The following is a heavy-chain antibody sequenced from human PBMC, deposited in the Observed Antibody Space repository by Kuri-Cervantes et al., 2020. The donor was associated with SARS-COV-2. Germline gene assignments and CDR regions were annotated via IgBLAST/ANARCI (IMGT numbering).Heavy chain of an antibody. D-gene: IGHD3-22*01. Sequence: SETLSLTCTVSGGSISNGSFYWGWIRQPPGRGLEWIGNIYYSGSAYYYPSLESRATISLDTSNNQFSLKLSSVTAADTAVYSCARPDSSGYYFDYWGQGTLVTVSS. V-gene: IGHV4-39*01. CDR3: ARPDSSGYYFDY. CDR2: IYYSGSA. CDR1: GGSISNGSFY. J-gene: IGHJ4*02.